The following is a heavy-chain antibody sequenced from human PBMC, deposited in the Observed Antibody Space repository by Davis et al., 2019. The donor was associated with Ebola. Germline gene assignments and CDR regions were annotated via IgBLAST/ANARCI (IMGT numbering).Heavy chain of an antibody. CDR1: GFLFTSYA. CDR3: ARDRSVGAPKRGFDY. J-gene: IGHJ4*02. D-gene: IGHD1-26*01. Sequence: PGGPLRPSCTAPGFLFTSYAIHWVRQAPGKGLEWVAIVSNDGRETNYADSVKGRFTISRDSSRNTLFLAMNTVKSEDTAVYYCARDRSVGAPKRGFDYWGQGTQVTVSS. CDR2: VSNDGRET. V-gene: IGHV3-30*04.